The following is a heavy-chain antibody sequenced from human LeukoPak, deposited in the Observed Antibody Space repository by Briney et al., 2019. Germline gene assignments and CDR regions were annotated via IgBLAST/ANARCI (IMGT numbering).Heavy chain of an antibody. CDR3: ARLGYSGYDPLGYYYYGMDV. V-gene: IGHV4-39*01. CDR1: GGXISSSSYY. CDR2: IYYSGST. J-gene: IGHJ6*02. Sequence: SETLSLTCTVSGGXISSSSYYWGWIRQPPGKGLEWIGSIYYSGSTYYNPSLKSRVTISVETSKDQFSLKLSSVTAADTAVYYCARLGYSGYDPLGYYYYGMDVWGQGTTVTVSS. D-gene: IGHD5-12*01.